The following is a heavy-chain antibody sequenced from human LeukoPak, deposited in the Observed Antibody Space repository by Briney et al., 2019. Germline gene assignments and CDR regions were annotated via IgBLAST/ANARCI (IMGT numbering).Heavy chain of an antibody. V-gene: IGHV4-31*03. J-gene: IGHJ6*02. Sequence: SETLSLTCTVSGGSISSGVYCWSWIRQRPGEGLQWIGYICSSGSAYYNPSLKSRVTMSIDTSNNQFSLKLNSVTAADTAVYYCARDGGGSLYGMDVWGLGTTVTVSS. CDR1: GGSISSGVYC. CDR2: ICSSGSA. CDR3: ARDGGGSLYGMDV. D-gene: IGHD2-15*01.